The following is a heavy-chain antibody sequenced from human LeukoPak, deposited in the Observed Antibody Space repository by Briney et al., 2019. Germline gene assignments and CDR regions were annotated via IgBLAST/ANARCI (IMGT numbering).Heavy chain of an antibody. CDR1: GYTFTSYG. V-gene: IGHV1-46*01. D-gene: IGHD3-22*01. Sequence: GASVKVSCKASGYTFTSYGISWVRQAPGQGLEWMGIINPSGGSTSYAQKFQGRVTMTRDTSTSTVYMELSSLRSEDTAVYYCARGLSSGFGFDYWGQGTLVTVSS. CDR2: INPSGGST. CDR3: ARGLSSGFGFDY. J-gene: IGHJ4*02.